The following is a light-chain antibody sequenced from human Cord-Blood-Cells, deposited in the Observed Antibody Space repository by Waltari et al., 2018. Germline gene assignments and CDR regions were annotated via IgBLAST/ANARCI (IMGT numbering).Light chain of an antibody. CDR1: QSSSRY. CDR2: AAS. CDR3: QQSYSTPYS. Sequence: DIQMTQSPSSLSASVGDRVTITCRASQSSSRYLNWYQQKPGKAPKLLIYAASSLQSGVPSRFSGSGSVTDFTLTISSLQPEDFATYYCQQSYSTPYSFGQGTKLEIK. J-gene: IGKJ2*03. V-gene: IGKV1-39*01.